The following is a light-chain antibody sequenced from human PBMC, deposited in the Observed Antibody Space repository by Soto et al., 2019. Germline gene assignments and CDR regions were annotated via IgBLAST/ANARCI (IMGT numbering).Light chain of an antibody. CDR2: ENS. J-gene: IGLJ3*02. V-gene: IGLV1-40*01. CDR3: QSYDSSLSVWM. CDR1: DSNIGAGSD. Sequence: QSVLTQPPSVSGAPGQRVTISCAGRDSNIGAGSDVHWYQHLPGTAPKLLIYENSNRPSGVPDRFSGSKSGTSGSLDITGLQAEDEADYYCQSYDSSLSVWMFGGGTKVTVL.